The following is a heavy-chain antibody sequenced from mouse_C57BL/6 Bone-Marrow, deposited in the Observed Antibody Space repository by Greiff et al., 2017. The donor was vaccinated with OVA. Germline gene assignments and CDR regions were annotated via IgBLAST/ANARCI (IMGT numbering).Heavy chain of an antibody. J-gene: IGHJ3*01. V-gene: IGHV1-81*01. Sequence: VKVVESGAELARPGASVKLSCKASGYTFTSYGISWVKQRTGQGLEWIGEIYPRSGNTYYNEKFKGKATLTADKSSSTAYMELRSLTSEDSAVYFCARVGIDYDFAWFAYWGQGTLVTVSA. CDR2: IYPRSGNT. D-gene: IGHD2-4*01. CDR3: ARVGIDYDFAWFAY. CDR1: GYTFTSYG.